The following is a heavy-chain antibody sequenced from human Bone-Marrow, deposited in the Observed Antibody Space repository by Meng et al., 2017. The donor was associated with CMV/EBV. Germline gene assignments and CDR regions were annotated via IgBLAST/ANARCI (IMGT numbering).Heavy chain of an antibody. CDR3: ARRGYGSGGSCYHD. J-gene: IGHJ4*02. Sequence: EVQLVESVGGLVKPGGSLRHSDAASGFTFSSYSMNWVRQAPGTGLEWVSSISSSSSYIYYADSVKGRFTISRENAKNSLYLQMNSLRAETTDEYYCARRGYGSGGSCYHDWGQATLVTVSS. D-gene: IGHD2-15*01. CDR2: ISSSSSYI. CDR1: GFTFSSYS. V-gene: IGHV3-21*03.